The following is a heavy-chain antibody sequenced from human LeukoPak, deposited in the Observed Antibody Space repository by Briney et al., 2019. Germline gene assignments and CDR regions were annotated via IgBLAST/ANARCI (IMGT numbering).Heavy chain of an antibody. J-gene: IGHJ6*03. V-gene: IGHV3-53*01. D-gene: IGHD3-10*01. Sequence: GGSLRLSCAASGFTVSSNYMSWVRQAPGKGLEWVSVIYSGGSTYYADSVKGRFTISRDNSKNTMYLQMNSLRAEDTAVYYCASGSGSYRTPYYYMDVWGTGTTVTVSS. CDR3: ASGSGSYRTPYYYMDV. CDR1: GFTVSSNY. CDR2: IYSGGST.